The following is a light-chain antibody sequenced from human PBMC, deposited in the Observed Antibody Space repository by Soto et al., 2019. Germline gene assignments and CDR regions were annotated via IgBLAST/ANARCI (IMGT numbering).Light chain of an antibody. Sequence: EIVLTQSPATLSLSPVEIATLSFRASQSVSSYLAWYQQKPGQAPRLLIYDASNRATGIPARFSGSGSGTDFTLTISSLEPEDFAVYYCQQRSNWPPLTFGGGTKVDIK. CDR3: QQRSNWPPLT. J-gene: IGKJ4*01. CDR1: QSVSSY. CDR2: DAS. V-gene: IGKV3-11*01.